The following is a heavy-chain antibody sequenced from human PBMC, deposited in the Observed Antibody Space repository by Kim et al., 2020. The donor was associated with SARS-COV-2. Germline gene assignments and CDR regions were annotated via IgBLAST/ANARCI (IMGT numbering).Heavy chain of an antibody. CDR2: ISASGSTT. Sequence: GGSLRLSCEVSGFTFSSYAMTWVRQAPGKGLEWVAAISASGSTTNYADSVKGRFTISRDNSKNTLYLQMNSLRAEDTVIYYCAKELLYSSGWSPFDYWGQGTLVTVSS. CDR3: AKELLYSSGWSPFDY. CDR1: GFTFSSYA. D-gene: IGHD6-19*01. J-gene: IGHJ4*02. V-gene: IGHV3-23*01.